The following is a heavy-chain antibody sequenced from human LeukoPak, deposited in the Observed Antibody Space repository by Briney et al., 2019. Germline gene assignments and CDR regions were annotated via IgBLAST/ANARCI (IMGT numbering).Heavy chain of an antibody. CDR3: ARSATMVRGAGPLYFQH. CDR1: GGSISSYY. D-gene: IGHD3-10*01. CDR2: IYYSGST. Sequence: PSETLSLTCTVSGGSISSYYWSWIRQPPGKGLEWIGYIYYSGSTYYNPSLKSRVTISVDTSKNQFSLKLSSVTAADTAVYYCARSATMVRGAGPLYFQHWGQGTLVTVSS. J-gene: IGHJ1*01. V-gene: IGHV4-59*12.